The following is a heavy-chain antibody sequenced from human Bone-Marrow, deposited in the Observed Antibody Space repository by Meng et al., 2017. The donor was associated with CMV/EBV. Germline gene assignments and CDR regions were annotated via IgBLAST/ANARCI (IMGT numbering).Heavy chain of an antibody. CDR1: GGSISSYY. Sequence: SETLSLTCTVSGGSISSYYWSWIRQPPGKGLEWIGYIYYSGSTNYNPFLKSRVTISVDTSKNQFSLKLSSVTAADTAVYYCARDLWVPAAIPNYYYYYGMDVWGQGTTVTVSS. V-gene: IGHV4-59*01. J-gene: IGHJ6*02. D-gene: IGHD2-2*02. CDR3: ARDLWVPAAIPNYYYYYGMDV. CDR2: IYYSGST.